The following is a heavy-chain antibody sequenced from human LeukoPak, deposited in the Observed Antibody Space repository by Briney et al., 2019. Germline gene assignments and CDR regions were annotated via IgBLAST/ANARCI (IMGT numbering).Heavy chain of an antibody. CDR1: RYTLTELS. V-gene: IGHV1-24*01. J-gene: IGHJ4*02. Sequence: ASVKVSCKVSRYTLTELSMHWVRQAPGKGLEWMGGFDPEDGETIYAQKFQGRVTMTEDTSTDTAYMELSSLRSEDTAVYYCAAIGYSYGSYYFDYWGQGTLVTVSS. D-gene: IGHD5-18*01. CDR2: FDPEDGET. CDR3: AAIGYSYGSYYFDY.